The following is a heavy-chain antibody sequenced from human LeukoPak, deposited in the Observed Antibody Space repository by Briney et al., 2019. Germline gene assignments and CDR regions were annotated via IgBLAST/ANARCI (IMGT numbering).Heavy chain of an antibody. CDR3: AREGEAGPYYFDY. CDR1: GFTFSSSE. D-gene: IGHD3-16*01. CDR2: ISSSGTTI. J-gene: IGHJ4*02. V-gene: IGHV3-48*03. Sequence: GGSLRLSCAASGFTFSSSEMNWVRQAPGRGLEWISYISSSGTTIYYADSVKGRFTISRDNAKNSLYLQMNSLRAEDTAVYYCAREGEAGPYYFDYWGQGTLVTVSS.